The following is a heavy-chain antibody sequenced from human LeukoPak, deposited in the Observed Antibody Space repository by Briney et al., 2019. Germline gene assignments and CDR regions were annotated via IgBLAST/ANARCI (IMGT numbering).Heavy chain of an antibody. D-gene: IGHD6-19*01. CDR3: AREGIAVAGTTGYYFDY. Sequence: GSLRLSCAASGFTVSSNYMSWVRQAPGKGLEWVSVIYSGGSTYYADSVKGGFTISRDNSKNTLYLQMNSLRAEDTAVYYCAREGIAVAGTTGYYFDYWGQGTLVTVSS. CDR1: GFTVSSNY. V-gene: IGHV3-53*01. CDR2: IYSGGST. J-gene: IGHJ4*02.